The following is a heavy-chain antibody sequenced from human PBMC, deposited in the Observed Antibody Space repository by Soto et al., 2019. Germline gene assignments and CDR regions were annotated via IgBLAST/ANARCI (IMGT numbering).Heavy chain of an antibody. D-gene: IGHD6-19*01. CDR3: ARKAVPDF. CDR2: ITYDATNE. Sequence: QVKLVESGGTVVQPGRSLRLSCAASGFSFSKYAMHWVRQAPGKGLEWVAVITYDATNEYYADSVKGGFTISRDNSNNTLSLHMSSLRLADTAVYYCARKAVPDFWGQGTLVTVSS. J-gene: IGHJ4*02. V-gene: IGHV3-30-3*01. CDR1: GFSFSKYA.